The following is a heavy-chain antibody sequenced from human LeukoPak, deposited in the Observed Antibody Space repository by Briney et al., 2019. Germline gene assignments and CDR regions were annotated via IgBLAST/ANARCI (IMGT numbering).Heavy chain of an antibody. CDR3: AKDRRQWLVWYFDY. CDR2: INTDGSTI. Sequence: GGSLRLSCAPSGFTFSSYWMHWVRQAPGKGLVWVSRINTDGSTITYADSVKGRFTISRDNAKNTLYLQMNSLRAEDTAVYYCAKDRRQWLVWYFDYWGQGTLVTVSS. V-gene: IGHV3-74*01. J-gene: IGHJ4*02. D-gene: IGHD6-19*01. CDR1: GFTFSSYW.